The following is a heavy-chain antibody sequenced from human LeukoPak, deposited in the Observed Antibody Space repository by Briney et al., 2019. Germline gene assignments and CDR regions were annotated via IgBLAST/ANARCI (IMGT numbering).Heavy chain of an antibody. CDR3: ARDRVAAARKGKNWFDP. CDR1: GYTFTGYY. CDR2: INPNSGGT. V-gene: IGHV1-2*02. Sequence: ASVKVSCKASGYTFTGYYMHWVRQAPGQGLEWMGWINPNSGGTNYAQKFQGRVTMTRDTSISTAYMELSRLRSDDTAVYYCARDRVAAARKGKNWFDPWGQGTLVTVSS. D-gene: IGHD2-15*01. J-gene: IGHJ5*02.